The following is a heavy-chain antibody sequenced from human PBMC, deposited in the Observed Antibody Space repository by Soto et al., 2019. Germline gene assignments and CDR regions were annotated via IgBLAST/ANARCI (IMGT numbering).Heavy chain of an antibody. CDR1: GGSISSYY. Sequence: SETLSLTCTVSGGSISSYYWSWIRQPPGKGLEWIGYIYYSGSTNYNPSLKSRVTISVDTSKNQFSLKLSSVTAADTAVYYCARDVVYGSGVGDNWFDPWGQGTLVTVSS. J-gene: IGHJ5*02. D-gene: IGHD3-10*01. CDR3: ARDVVYGSGVGDNWFDP. CDR2: IYYSGST. V-gene: IGHV4-59*01.